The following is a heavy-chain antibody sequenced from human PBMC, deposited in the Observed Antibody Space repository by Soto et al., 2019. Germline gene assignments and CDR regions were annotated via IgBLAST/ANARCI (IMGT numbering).Heavy chain of an antibody. CDR1: GFTFSNYA. CDR2: ISGSGGGT. J-gene: IGHJ4*02. Sequence: GGSLRLSCAASGFTFSNYAMSWVRQAPGKGLEWVSAISGSGGGTYYADSVKGRFTISRDNSKYTLYLQMSSLRAEDTAVYYCAKDSAGDYPIGDYWGLGTLVTVSS. CDR3: AKDSAGDYPIGDY. V-gene: IGHV3-23*01. D-gene: IGHD4-17*01.